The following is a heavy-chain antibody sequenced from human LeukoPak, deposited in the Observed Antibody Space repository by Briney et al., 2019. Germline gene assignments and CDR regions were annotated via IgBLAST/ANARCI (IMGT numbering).Heavy chain of an antibody. CDR3: AKVLSKGGGYYLTDY. CDR1: GFTFSSYW. D-gene: IGHD3-22*01. J-gene: IGHJ4*02. Sequence: GGSLRLSCAASGFTFSSYWMSWVRQAPGKGLEWVANIKQDGSEKYYVDSVKGRFTISRDNAKNSLYLQMNSLRAEDTAVYYCAKVLSKGGGYYLTDYWGQGTLVTVSS. CDR2: IKQDGSEK. V-gene: IGHV3-7*01.